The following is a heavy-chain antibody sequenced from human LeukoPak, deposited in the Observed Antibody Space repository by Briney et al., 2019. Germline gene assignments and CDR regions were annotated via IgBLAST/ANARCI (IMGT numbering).Heavy chain of an antibody. V-gene: IGHV3-30*18. J-gene: IGHJ4*02. CDR3: AKAGPLDRGGYNIDY. Sequence: PGRSLRLSCAASGFTFSSYGMHWVRQAPGKGLEWVAVISYDGSNKYYADSVKGRFTISRDNSKNTLYLQMNSLRAEGTAVYYCAKAGPLDRGGYNIDYWGQGTLVTVSS. CDR1: GFTFSSYG. D-gene: IGHD5-24*01. CDR2: ISYDGSNK.